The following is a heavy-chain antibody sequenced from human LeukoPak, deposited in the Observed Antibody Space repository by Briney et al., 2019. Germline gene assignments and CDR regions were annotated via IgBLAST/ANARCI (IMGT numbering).Heavy chain of an antibody. CDR1: GYILTNYY. D-gene: IGHD4-23*01. J-gene: IGHJ4*02. CDR2: ISPNSGGT. V-gene: IGHV1-46*01. CDR3: AREEHGGLYDY. Sequence: ASVKVSCKASGYILTNYYIQWVRQAPGQGLEWMGMISPNSGGTTYAQRFHGRFTVTRDTSTSSVYMGLSSLTSEDTAVYYCAREEHGGLYDYWGQGTLVTVSS.